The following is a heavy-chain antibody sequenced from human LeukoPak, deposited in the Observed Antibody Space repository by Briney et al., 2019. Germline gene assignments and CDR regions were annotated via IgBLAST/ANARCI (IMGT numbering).Heavy chain of an antibody. V-gene: IGHV4-34*01. CDR3: TRMTTGHDY. D-gene: IGHD4-17*01. CDR2: INHSGYT. Sequence: PSETLSLTCAVSGLSFDDNYWAWVRQTPGKGLEWIGEINHSGYTNDSPSLKSRVTLSIDTSRRQFSLNLRSVTVADAGTYYCTRMTTGHDYWGQGTLVTVSS. J-gene: IGHJ4*02. CDR1: GLSFDDNY.